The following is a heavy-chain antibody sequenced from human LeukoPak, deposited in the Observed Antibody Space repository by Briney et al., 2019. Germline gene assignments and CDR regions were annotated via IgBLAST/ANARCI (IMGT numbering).Heavy chain of an antibody. CDR3: ARGVGLTQGGTFDY. Sequence: SETLSLTCTVSGGSISSYYWSWIRQPPGKGLEWIGYIYDSGSTNYNPSLKSRVTISVDTSKNQFSLKLNSVTAADTAVYYCARGVGLTQGGTFDYWGQGTLVTVSS. D-gene: IGHD1-26*01. CDR1: GGSISSYY. V-gene: IGHV4-59*08. J-gene: IGHJ4*02. CDR2: IYDSGST.